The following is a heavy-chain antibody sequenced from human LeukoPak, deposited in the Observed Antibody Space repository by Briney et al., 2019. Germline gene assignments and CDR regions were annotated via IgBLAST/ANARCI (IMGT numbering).Heavy chain of an antibody. CDR2: ISSSGSTI. Sequence: GGSLRLSCAASGFTCSSYEMNWVRQAPGKGLEWVSYISSSGSTIYYADSVKGRFTISRDNAKNSLYLQMNSLRAEDTAVYYCARGDIAVAGDYYYYYMDVWGKGTTVTISS. D-gene: IGHD6-19*01. CDR3: ARGDIAVAGDYYYYYMDV. J-gene: IGHJ6*03. V-gene: IGHV3-48*03. CDR1: GFTCSSYE.